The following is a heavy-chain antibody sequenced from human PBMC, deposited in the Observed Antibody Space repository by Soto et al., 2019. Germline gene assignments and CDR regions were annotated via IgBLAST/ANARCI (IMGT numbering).Heavy chain of an antibody. V-gene: IGHV1-3*01. CDR3: ARDLRAVYFDY. J-gene: IGHJ4*02. Sequence: PSVKVSCKASGYTFTSYAMHWVRQAPGQRLEWMGWINAGNGNTKYSQKFQGRVTITRDTSASTAYMELSSLRSEDTAVYYCARDLRAVYFDYWGQGTLVTVSS. D-gene: IGHD4-17*01. CDR2: INAGNGNT. CDR1: GYTFTSYA.